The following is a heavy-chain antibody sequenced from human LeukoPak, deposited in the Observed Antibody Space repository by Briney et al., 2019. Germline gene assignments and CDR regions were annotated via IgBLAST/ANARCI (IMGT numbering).Heavy chain of an antibody. CDR2: IYYSGST. CDR3: ARLGHPGY. Sequence: PSGTLSLTCIVSGGSLNTYYWSWIRQSPGKGLEWIGLIYYSGSTKYNPSVKSRVTISVDTSKNQFSLKLSSVTAADTAVYYCARLGHPGYWGQGTLVTVSS. CDR1: GGSLNTYY. V-gene: IGHV4-59*08. J-gene: IGHJ4*02.